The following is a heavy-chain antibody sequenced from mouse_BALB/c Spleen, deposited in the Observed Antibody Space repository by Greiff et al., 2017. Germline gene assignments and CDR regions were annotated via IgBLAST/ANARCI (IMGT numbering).Heavy chain of an antibody. Sequence: DVKLQESGPDLVKPSQSLSLTCTVTGYSITSGYSWHWIRQFPGNKLEWMGYIHYSGSTNYNPSLKSRISITRDTSKNQFFLQLNSVTTEDTATYYCVQLGLRYAMDYWGQGTSVTVSS. V-gene: IGHV3-1*02. D-gene: IGHD3-1*01. CDR1: GYSITSGYS. CDR2: IHYSGST. J-gene: IGHJ4*01. CDR3: VQLGLRYAMDY.